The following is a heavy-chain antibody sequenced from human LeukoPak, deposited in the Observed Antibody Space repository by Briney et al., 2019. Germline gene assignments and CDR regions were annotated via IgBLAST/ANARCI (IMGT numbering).Heavy chain of an antibody. V-gene: IGHV1-2*02. J-gene: IGHJ6*01. D-gene: IGHD2-2*02. CDR2: INPNSGGT. CDR1: GYTSTGYY. CDR3: ARDLVVPAAISAYYYYGMDV. Sequence: ASVKVSCKASGYTSTGYYMHWVRQAPGQGLEWMGWINPNSGGTNYAQKFQGRVTMTRDTSISTAYMELSRLRSDDTAVYYCARDLVVPAAISAYYYYGMDVWGQGTTVTVSS.